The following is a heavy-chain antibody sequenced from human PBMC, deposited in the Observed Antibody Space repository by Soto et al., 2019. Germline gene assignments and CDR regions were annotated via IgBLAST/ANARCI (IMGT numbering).Heavy chain of an antibody. J-gene: IGHJ4*02. CDR3: ATNRGYDFYYFDS. D-gene: IGHD5-12*01. CDR2: INHSGST. V-gene: IGHV4-34*01. CDR1: GGSFSGYY. Sequence: SETLSLTCAVYGGSFSGYYWSWIRQPPGKGLEWIGEINHSGSTNYNPSLKSRVTMSVDPSKNQFSLKLSSVTAADTAVYYCATNRGYDFYYFDSWGKGALVTVSS.